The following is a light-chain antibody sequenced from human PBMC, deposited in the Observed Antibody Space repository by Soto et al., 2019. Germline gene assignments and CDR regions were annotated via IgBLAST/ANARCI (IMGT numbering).Light chain of an antibody. CDR2: GAS. J-gene: IGKJ2*01. V-gene: IGKV3-20*01. CDR1: QSVSSSY. Sequence: EIVLTQSPGTLSLSPGERATLSCRASQSVSSSYLAGYQQKPGQAPRRLIYGASSRATGIPDRFSGSGSGIDFTLTISRLEPEDCAVYYCQQYGSSPPTYTFGQGTKLEIK. CDR3: QQYGSSPPTYT.